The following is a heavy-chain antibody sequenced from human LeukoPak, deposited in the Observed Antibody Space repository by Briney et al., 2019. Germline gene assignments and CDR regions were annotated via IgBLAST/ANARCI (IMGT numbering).Heavy chain of an antibody. D-gene: IGHD6-19*01. V-gene: IGHV3-30*04. J-gene: IGHJ4*02. CDR1: GFTFSSYA. Sequence: GGSLRLSCAASGFTFSSYAMHWVRQAPGKGLEWVAVISYDGSNKYYADSVKGRFTISRDSSENTLYLQMNSLRAEDTAVYYCAKDLFPREWLVQPLFDYWGQGTLVTVSS. CDR2: ISYDGSNK. CDR3: AKDLFPREWLVQPLFDY.